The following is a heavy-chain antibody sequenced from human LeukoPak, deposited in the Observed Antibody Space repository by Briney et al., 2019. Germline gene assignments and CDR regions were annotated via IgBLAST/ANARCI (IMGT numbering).Heavy chain of an antibody. CDR3: ARNYYDSSIYFDY. V-gene: IGHV3-11*04. CDR1: GFTFSDYY. CDR2: ISSSGSTI. D-gene: IGHD3-22*01. J-gene: IGHJ4*02. Sequence: PGGSLRLSCAASGFTFSDYYMSWIRQAPGKGLEWVSYISSSGSTIYYADSVKGRFTISRDNAKNSLYLQMNSLRAGDTAVYYCARNYYDSSIYFDYWGQGTLVTVSS.